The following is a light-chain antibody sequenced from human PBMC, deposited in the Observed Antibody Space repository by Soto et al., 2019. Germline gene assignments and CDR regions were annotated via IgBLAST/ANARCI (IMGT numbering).Light chain of an antibody. CDR1: RSVSSY. J-gene: IGKJ5*01. V-gene: IGKV3-11*01. Sequence: EMVLTQSPATLSLSPGESATLSCRATRSVSSYLAWYQQKPGQAPRLLIYDASSRPTDIHARFSGSGPGTDFTLTISSLEPEDFALYYCKQRSNWPITFGQGTRLEN. CDR3: KQRSNWPIT. CDR2: DAS.